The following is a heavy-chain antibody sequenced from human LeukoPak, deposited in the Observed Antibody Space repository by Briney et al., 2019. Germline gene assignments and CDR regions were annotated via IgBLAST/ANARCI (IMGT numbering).Heavy chain of an antibody. Sequence: PGGSLRLSCAASGFTFRRYGMHGVRQAPAKGLEWVAIIYSDGSNKYYAESVKGRFTISRDNSKNTVYLQMTGLRAEDTAVYSCVSDELDLVGYWGQGTLVTVSS. CDR2: IYSDGSNK. V-gene: IGHV3-33*08. CDR1: GFTFRRYG. J-gene: IGHJ4*02. CDR3: VSDELDLVGY. D-gene: IGHD1-1*01.